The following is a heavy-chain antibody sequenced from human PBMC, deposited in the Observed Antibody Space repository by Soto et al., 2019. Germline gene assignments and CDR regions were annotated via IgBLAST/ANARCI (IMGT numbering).Heavy chain of an antibody. D-gene: IGHD5-18*01. CDR2: IIPILGIA. J-gene: IGHJ4*02. Sequence: QVQLVQSGAEVKKPGSSVKVSCKASGGTFSSYTISWVRQAPGQGLEWMGRIIPILGIANYAQKFQGRVTITADTSPSTAYMELSSLRSEDTAVYDCAGPPLHGSYCYVWGQGTMVTVSS. V-gene: IGHV1-69*02. CDR1: GGTFSSYT. CDR3: AGPPLHGSYCYV.